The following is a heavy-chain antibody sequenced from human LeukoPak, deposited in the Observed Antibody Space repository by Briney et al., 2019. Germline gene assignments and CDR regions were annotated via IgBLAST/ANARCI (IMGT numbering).Heavy chain of an antibody. Sequence: PGGSLRLSCAASGFTFSSYGMHWVRQAPGKGLEWVAFIRYDGSNKYYADSVKGRFTISRDNAKNSLYLQMNSLRAEDTAVYYCARVGHPPAQYSSSWYGGYYYYYMDVWGKGTTVTVSS. D-gene: IGHD6-13*01. J-gene: IGHJ6*03. CDR2: IRYDGSNK. V-gene: IGHV3-30*02. CDR3: ARVGHPPAQYSSSWYGGYYYYYMDV. CDR1: GFTFSSYG.